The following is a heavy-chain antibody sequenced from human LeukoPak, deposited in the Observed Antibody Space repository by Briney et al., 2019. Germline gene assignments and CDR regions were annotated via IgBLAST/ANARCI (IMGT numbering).Heavy chain of an antibody. CDR2: IYYSGST. CDR3: ASARGSYGPIHFDY. CDR1: GGSISSYY. D-gene: IGHD5-18*01. J-gene: IGHJ4*02. V-gene: IGHV4-59*01. Sequence: SSETLSLTCTVSGGSISSYYWSWIRQPPGKGLEWIGYIYYSGSTNYNPSLKSRVTISVDTSKNQFSLKLSSVTAADTAVYYCASARGSYGPIHFDYWAREPWSPSPQ.